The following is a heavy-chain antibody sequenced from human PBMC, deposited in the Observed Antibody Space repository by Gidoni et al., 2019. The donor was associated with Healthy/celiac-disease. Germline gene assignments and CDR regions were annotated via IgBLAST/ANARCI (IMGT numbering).Heavy chain of an antibody. CDR1: GATFSSYA. CDR2: IIPIFGTA. V-gene: IGHV1-69*01. J-gene: IGHJ4*02. Sequence: QVQLVQSGAEVKKPGSSVKVSCKASGATFSSYAISWVRQAPGQGLEWMGGIIPIFGTANYAQKFQGRVTITADESTSTAYMELSSLRSEDTAVYYCASRWKSGYHNSIFDYWGQGTLVTVSS. D-gene: IGHD3-3*01. CDR3: ASRWKSGYHNSIFDY.